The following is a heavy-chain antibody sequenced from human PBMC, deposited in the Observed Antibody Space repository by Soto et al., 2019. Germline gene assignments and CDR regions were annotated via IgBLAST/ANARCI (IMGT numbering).Heavy chain of an antibody. D-gene: IGHD3-22*01. CDR3: ASGLALPISQPSGNMIVVAKGFDY. J-gene: IGHJ4*02. CDR2: IIPIFGTA. V-gene: IGHV1-69*01. CDR1: GGTFSSYA. Sequence: QVQLVQSGAEVKKPGSSVKVSCTASGGTFSSYAISWVRQAPGQGLEWMGGIIPIFGTANYAQKFQGRVTITADESTSTAYMELSSLRSEDTAVYYCASGLALPISQPSGNMIVVAKGFDYWGQGTLVTVSS.